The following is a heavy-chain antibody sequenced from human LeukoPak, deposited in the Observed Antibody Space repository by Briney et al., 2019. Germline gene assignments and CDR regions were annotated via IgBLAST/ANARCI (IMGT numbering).Heavy chain of an antibody. CDR3: AILWYYYDNSGFFEDY. Sequence: GASVKVSCKASGYIFTNYYLYWGRQAPGQGLEWMGVINPVGGVTTYAQRCHGRVTMTRDTSTSTFDMELSSLKSEDTAVYYCAILWYYYDNSGFFEDYWGQGTLVTVSS. D-gene: IGHD3-22*01. V-gene: IGHV1-46*01. CDR1: GYIFTNYY. CDR2: INPVGGVT. J-gene: IGHJ4*02.